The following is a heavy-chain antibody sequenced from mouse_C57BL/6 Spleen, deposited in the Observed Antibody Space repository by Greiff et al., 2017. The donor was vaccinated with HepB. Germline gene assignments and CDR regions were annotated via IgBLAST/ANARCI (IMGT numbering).Heavy chain of an antibody. J-gene: IGHJ2*01. CDR3: ARGSSANWDYFDY. Sequence: EVQLVESEGGLVQPGSSMKLSCTASGFTFSDYYMAWVRQVPEKGLEWVANINYDGSSTYYLDSLKSRFIISRDNAKNILYLQMSSLKSEDTATYYCARGSSANWDYFDYWGQGTTLTVSS. CDR1: GFTFSDYY. V-gene: IGHV5-16*01. D-gene: IGHD4-1*01. CDR2: INYDGSST.